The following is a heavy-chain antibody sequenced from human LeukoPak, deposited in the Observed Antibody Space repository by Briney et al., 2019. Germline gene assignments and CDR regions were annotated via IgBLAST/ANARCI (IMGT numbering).Heavy chain of an antibody. V-gene: IGHV3-21*01. D-gene: IGHD3-9*01. CDR3: ARDPLRYLRVGHYDY. J-gene: IGHJ4*02. Sequence: PRGSLRLSCAVSGFTFSTSAMNWVRQVPGKGLEWVSSIDYDSSHIYYAASVRGRFTISRDNARNSVYLQMNSLRVEDTAVYYCARDPLRYLRVGHYDYWGQGTLVAVSS. CDR2: IDYDSSHI. CDR1: GFTFSTSA.